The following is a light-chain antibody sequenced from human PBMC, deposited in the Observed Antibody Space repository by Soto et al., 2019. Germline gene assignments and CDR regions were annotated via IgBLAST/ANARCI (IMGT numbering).Light chain of an antibody. V-gene: IGKV3-15*01. J-gene: IGKJ4*01. CDR3: QQYNNWPPGT. CDR1: QSVSSN. CDR2: GAS. Sequence: EIEMTQSPATMSVPPGDRVTLSCRASQSVSSNLAWYQQKPGQAPRLLIYGASTRATGIPARFSGSGSGTEFTLTISSLQSEDFAVYYCQQYNNWPPGTFGGGTKVDIK.